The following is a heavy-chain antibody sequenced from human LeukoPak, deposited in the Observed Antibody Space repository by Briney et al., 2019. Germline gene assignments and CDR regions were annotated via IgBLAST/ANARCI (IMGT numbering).Heavy chain of an antibody. V-gene: IGHV3-48*03. CDR1: GFSISTYE. Sequence: GGSLRLSCAASGFSISTYEMNWVRQAPGKGLEWVSYFRSSRGTIYYADSVRGRFTVSGDSAKNSLYLQMNSLRADDTAVYYCARGTLLNAFDIWGQGTRVTVSS. CDR2: FRSSRGTI. J-gene: IGHJ3*02. D-gene: IGHD1-26*01. CDR3: ARGTLLNAFDI.